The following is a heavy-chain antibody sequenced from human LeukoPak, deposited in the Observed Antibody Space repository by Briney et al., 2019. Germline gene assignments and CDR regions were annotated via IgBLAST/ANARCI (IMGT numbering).Heavy chain of an antibody. Sequence: ASVKVSCKASGYTFTGYYIHWVRQAPGQGLEWMGWINPNSGDTNFAQKFQGRVTMTRDTSIGTAYMELSRLRSDDTALYYCASVIAGVTTDYWGQGTLVTVSS. V-gene: IGHV1-2*02. J-gene: IGHJ4*02. D-gene: IGHD1-26*01. CDR2: INPNSGDT. CDR1: GYTFTGYY. CDR3: ASVIAGVTTDY.